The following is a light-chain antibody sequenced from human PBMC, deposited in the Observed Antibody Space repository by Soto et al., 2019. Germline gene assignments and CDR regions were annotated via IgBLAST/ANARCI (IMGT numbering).Light chain of an antibody. CDR3: CSYAGSYYV. Sequence: QSALTQPRSVSGSPGQSVTISFAGTSSDVGGYNYVSWYQQHPGKAPKLMIYDVSKRPSGVPDRFSCSKSGNTASLTISGLQAEDEDDYYSCSYAGSYYVVGNGTKVTVL. CDR2: DVS. J-gene: IGLJ1*01. V-gene: IGLV2-11*01. CDR1: SSDVGGYNY.